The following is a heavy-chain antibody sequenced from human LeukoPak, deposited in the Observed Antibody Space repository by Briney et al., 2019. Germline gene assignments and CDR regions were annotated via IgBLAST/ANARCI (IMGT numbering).Heavy chain of an antibody. CDR2: ISGSGGGT. V-gene: IGHV3-23*01. Sequence: GGSLRLSCAASGFTFSSYAMSWVRQAPEKGLEWVSTISGSGGGTYYADSVKGRFTISRDNSKNTMYLQMNSLRAEDTAVYYCAKDAYYDFWSGDYYFDYWGQGTLVTVSS. D-gene: IGHD3-3*01. CDR1: GFTFSSYA. CDR3: AKDAYYDFWSGDYYFDY. J-gene: IGHJ4*02.